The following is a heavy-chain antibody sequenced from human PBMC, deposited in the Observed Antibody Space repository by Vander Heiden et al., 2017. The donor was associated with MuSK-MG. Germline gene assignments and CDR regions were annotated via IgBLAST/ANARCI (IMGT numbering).Heavy chain of an antibody. CDR2: IRSKAYGGTT. D-gene: IGHD3-9*01. CDR1: GFTFGDYA. J-gene: IGHJ4*02. Sequence: EVQLVESGGGLVQPGRSLRLSCTASGFTFGDYAMSWVRQAPGKGLEWVGFIRSKAYGGTTEYAASVKGRFTISRDDSKSIAYLQMNSLKTEDTAVYYCTRVSGLRYFDWLLSSYWGQGTLVTVSS. CDR3: TRVSGLRYFDWLLSSY. V-gene: IGHV3-49*04.